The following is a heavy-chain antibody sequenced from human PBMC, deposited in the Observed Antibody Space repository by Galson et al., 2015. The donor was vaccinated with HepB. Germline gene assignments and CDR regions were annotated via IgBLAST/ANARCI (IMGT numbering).Heavy chain of an antibody. Sequence: QSGAEVKKPGESLRISCKGSGYSFTSYWISWVRQMPGKGLEWMGRIDPSDSYTNYSPSFQGHVTISADKSISTAYLQWSSLKASDTAMYYCATGITMVRGVSNTDYWGQLSLVTVSS. V-gene: IGHV5-10-1*01. J-gene: IGHJ4*02. CDR1: GYSFTSYW. CDR2: IDPSDSYT. D-gene: IGHD3-10*01. CDR3: ATGITMVRGVSNTDY.